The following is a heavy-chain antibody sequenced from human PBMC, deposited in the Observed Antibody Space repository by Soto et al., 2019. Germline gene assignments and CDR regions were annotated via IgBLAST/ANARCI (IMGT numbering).Heavy chain of an antibody. V-gene: IGHV3-23*01. D-gene: IGHD2-21*02. CDR3: AKDILDVTPGMDV. CDR1: GFTFRNYA. J-gene: IGHJ6*02. CDR2: IRGSATTT. Sequence: EVQLLESGGGLVQPGWSLRLSCVASGFTFRNYAMSWVRQAPGKGLEWVSAIRGSATTTYYADSVKGWVTISNDNSKNTLYLQMNSLRFEDTAIYYCAKDILDVTPGMDVWSQGTTVTVSS.